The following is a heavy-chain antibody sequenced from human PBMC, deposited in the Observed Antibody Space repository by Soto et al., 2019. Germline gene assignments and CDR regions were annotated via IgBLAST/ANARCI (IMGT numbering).Heavy chain of an antibody. D-gene: IGHD2-15*01. CDR1: GGSISSYY. J-gene: IGHJ5*02. V-gene: IGHV4-59*01. CDR2: IYYSGST. CDR3: ARQGYCSGGSCYGANWFDP. Sequence: QVQLQESGPGLVKPSETLSLTCTVSGGSISSYYWSWIRQPPGKGLEWIGYIYYSGSTKYNPSLKCRVTISVDTSKIQFSLKLSSVTAADTAVYCCARQGYCSGGSCYGANWFDPWGQGTLVTVSS.